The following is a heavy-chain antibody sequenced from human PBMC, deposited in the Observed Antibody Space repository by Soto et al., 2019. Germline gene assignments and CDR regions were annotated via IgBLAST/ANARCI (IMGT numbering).Heavy chain of an antibody. J-gene: IGHJ4*02. CDR2: IKTVVESYAT. CDR3: TRRHCSGGGCYSDFDF. V-gene: IGHV3-73*01. D-gene: IGHD2-15*01. Sequence: EVQLVESGGGLVQPGGSLKLSCAASGFTLSGFDLHWVRQAAGEGLEWIGRIKTVVESYATEYAASVKGRFSISRDDSKNTAYLEMNSLETEDTAIYYCTRRHCSGGGCYSDFDFWGQGSLVTVSS. CDR1: GFTLSGFD.